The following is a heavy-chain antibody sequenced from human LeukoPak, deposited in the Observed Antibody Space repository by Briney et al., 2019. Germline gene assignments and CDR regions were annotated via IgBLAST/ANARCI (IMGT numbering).Heavy chain of an antibody. CDR2: IYYSAST. CDR1: GGSISSYY. V-gene: IGHV4-59*12. Sequence: SETLSLTCSVSGGSISSYYWSWIRQPPGKGLEWIGYIYYSASTNYNPSLKSRVTMSVDTSKNQFSLKLSSVTAADTAVYYCARDPANDPFDYWGQGTLVTVSS. CDR3: ARDPANDPFDY. J-gene: IGHJ4*02.